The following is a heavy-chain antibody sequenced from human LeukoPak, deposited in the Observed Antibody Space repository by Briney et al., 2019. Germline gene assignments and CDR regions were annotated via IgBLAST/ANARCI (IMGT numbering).Heavy chain of an antibody. V-gene: IGHV3-11*01. CDR2: MSSRGYPT. CDR3: ARVGIALTSPFDY. Sequence: GGSLRLSCLAAGFTFSDYYMSWVRQAPGKGLEWISYMSSRGYPTYYAESVKGRFTISRDNAKNTLYLQMHNLRTDDTAVYFCARVGIALTSPFDYWDLGTLVAVSS. CDR1: GFTFSDYY. D-gene: IGHD1-1*01. J-gene: IGHJ4*02.